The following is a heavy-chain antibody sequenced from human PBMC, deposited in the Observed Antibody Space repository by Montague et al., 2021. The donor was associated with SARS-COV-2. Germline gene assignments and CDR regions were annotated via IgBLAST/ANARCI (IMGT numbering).Heavy chain of an antibody. CDR2: IYTSGST. V-gene: IGHV4-61*02. D-gene: IGHD3-9*01. CDR3: ARESLHLTGDYNDYFDY. Sequence: TLSLTCTVSGGSISSGSYYWNWIRQPAGKGLEWIGRIYTSGSTNYNPSLKSRVTISVDTSKNQFSLKLSSVTAADTAVYYCARESLHLTGDYNDYFDYWGQGTLVTVSS. J-gene: IGHJ4*02. CDR1: GGSISSGSYY.